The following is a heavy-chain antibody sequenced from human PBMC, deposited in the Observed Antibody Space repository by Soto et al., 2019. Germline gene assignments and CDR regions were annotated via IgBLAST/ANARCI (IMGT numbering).Heavy chain of an antibody. CDR3: ASGYCSSTSCRRPFWFDP. CDR1: GYTFTSYA. Sequence: ASVKVSSKASGYTFTSYAMHWVRHSPGQRLEWMGWINAGNGNTKYSQKFQGRVTITRGTSASTAYMELSSLRSEDTAVYYCASGYCSSTSCRRPFWFDPWGQGNLVTVT. D-gene: IGHD2-2*01. J-gene: IGHJ5*02. CDR2: INAGNGNT. V-gene: IGHV1-3*01.